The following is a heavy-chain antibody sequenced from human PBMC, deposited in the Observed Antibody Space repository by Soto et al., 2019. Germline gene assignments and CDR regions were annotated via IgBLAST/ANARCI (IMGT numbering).Heavy chain of an antibody. J-gene: IGHJ4*02. CDR3: XXXXXXESDY. CDR1: GYTFTSYG. Sequence: QVQLVQSGAEVKKPGASVKVSCKASGYTFTSYGISWVRXXXXQGLEWMGWISAYNGNTNYAQKLQGRVTMTTDTXXXXXXXXXXXXXXXXXXXXXXXXXXXXESDYWGQGTLVTVSS. V-gene: IGHV1-18*01. CDR2: ISAYNGNT.